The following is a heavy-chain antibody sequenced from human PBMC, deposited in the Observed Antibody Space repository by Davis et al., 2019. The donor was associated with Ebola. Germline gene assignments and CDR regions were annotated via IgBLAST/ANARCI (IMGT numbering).Heavy chain of an antibody. CDR3: VTFPTSGSHYGFQGG. CDR1: GFTFSSYS. V-gene: IGHV3-74*01. D-gene: IGHD1-26*01. CDR2: INSDGSTI. Sequence: HTGGSLRLSCAASGFTFSSYSMNWVRQVPGKGLVWVSRINSDGSTINYADSVKGRFTISRDNAKNTLYLQMNSLRAEDTAVYYCVTFPTSGSHYGFQGGWGQGTLVTVSS. J-gene: IGHJ4*02.